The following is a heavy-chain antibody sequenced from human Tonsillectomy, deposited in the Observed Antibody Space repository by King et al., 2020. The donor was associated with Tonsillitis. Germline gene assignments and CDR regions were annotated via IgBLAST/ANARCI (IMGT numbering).Heavy chain of an antibody. Sequence: VQLVESGGGVVQPGRSLRLSCAASGFTFSSYGMHWVRQAPGKGLEWVAVIWYDGSNKYYADSVKGRFTISKDNSKNTLYLQMNSLSAEDTAVYYCAREGVGYCSSTSCHYFDYWGQGTLVTVSS. CDR3: AREGVGYCSSTSCHYFDY. V-gene: IGHV3-33*01. J-gene: IGHJ4*02. CDR1: GFTFSSYG. CDR2: IWYDGSNK. D-gene: IGHD2-2*03.